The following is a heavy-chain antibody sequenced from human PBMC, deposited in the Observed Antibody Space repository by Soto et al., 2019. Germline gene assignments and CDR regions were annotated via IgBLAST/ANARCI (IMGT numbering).Heavy chain of an antibody. CDR3: ARALGIAVARYYYYYYGMDV. CDR2: INHSGST. D-gene: IGHD6-19*01. Sequence: KPSETLSLTCAVYGGSFSGYYWSWIRQPPGKGLEWIGEINHSGSTNYNPSLKSRVTISVDTSKNQFSLKLSSVTAADTAVYYCARALGIAVARYYYYYYGMDVWGQGTTVTVSS. V-gene: IGHV4-34*01. J-gene: IGHJ6*02. CDR1: GGSFSGYY.